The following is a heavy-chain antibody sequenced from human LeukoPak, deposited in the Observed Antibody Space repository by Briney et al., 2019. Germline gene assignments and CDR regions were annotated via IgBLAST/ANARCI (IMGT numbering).Heavy chain of an antibody. V-gene: IGHV3-9*01. CDR2: ISLNSGSI. D-gene: IGHD3-3*01. CDR3: AKDSYDFWSGYYNSAFDI. CDR1: GFTFDDYA. J-gene: IGHJ3*02. Sequence: GRSLRLSCAASGFTFDDYAMHWVRQAPGKGLEWVSGISLNSGSIGYADSVKGRFTISRDNAKNSLYLQMNSLRAEDTALYYCAKDSYDFWSGYYNSAFDIWGQGTMVTVSS.